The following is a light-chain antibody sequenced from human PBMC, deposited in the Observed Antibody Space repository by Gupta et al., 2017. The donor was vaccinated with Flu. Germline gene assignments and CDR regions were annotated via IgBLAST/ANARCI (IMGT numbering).Light chain of an antibody. V-gene: IGKV4-1*01. J-gene: IGKJ4*01. CDR3: QQYYSTPLT. Sequence: NCKSSQGVLDSSNNKNYLAWYRQKPGQLPKLLIYWASTRESGVPDRFSGSGSGTDFTLTISSLQAEDVAVYYCQQYYSTPLTFGGGTKVEIK. CDR2: WAS. CDR1: QGVLDSSNNKNY.